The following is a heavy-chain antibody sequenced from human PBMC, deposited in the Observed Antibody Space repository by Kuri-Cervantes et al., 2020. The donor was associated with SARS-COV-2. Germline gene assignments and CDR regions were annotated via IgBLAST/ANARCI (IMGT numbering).Heavy chain of an antibody. CDR3: VRDGDHWNFDY. Sequence: ETLSLTCAVSAYSISNDYHWGWIRQPPGKGLVWVSRINPDGSYTNNADSVKGRFTLSRDNAKNMLFLQMNSLRAEDTAVYYCVRDGDHWNFDYWGQGTLVTVSS. V-gene: IGHV3-74*01. J-gene: IGHJ4*02. CDR1: AYSISNDYH. CDR2: INPDGSYT. D-gene: IGHD1-1*01.